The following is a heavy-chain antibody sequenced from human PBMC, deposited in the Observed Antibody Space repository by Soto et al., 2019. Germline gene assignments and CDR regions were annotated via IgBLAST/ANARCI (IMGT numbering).Heavy chain of an antibody. CDR1: GYSFSSYA. Sequence: GSLRLSCAASGYSFSSYAMHWVRLAPGKGLEWVAVISFDGANEYYADSVKGRFTISRATSKNTLYLEMNSLRLEDTALYYCARDPDGSGLLLPYYLDHWGQGTLVTVSS. CDR2: ISFDGANE. CDR3: ARDPDGSGLLLPYYLDH. V-gene: IGHV3-30-3*01. D-gene: IGHD3-3*01. J-gene: IGHJ4*02.